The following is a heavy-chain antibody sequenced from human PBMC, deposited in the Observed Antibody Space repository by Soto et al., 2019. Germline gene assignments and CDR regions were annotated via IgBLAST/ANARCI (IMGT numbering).Heavy chain of an antibody. V-gene: IGHV3-23*01. CDR3: AMYDYDSSGNNWFDP. CDR2: ISGGGGSI. CDR1: GFTFSTYA. Sequence: EVQLLESGGGLVQSGGSLRLSCAASGFTFSTYAMGWVRQAPGKGLEWVSSISGGGGSIYYADSVKGRFTISRDNFKNTVYLQINSLRVEDTAVYYCAMYDYDSSGNNWFDPWGQGTLVTVSS. J-gene: IGHJ5*02. D-gene: IGHD3-22*01.